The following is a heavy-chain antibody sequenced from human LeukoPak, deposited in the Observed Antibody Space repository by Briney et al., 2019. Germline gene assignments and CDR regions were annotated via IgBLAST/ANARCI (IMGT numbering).Heavy chain of an antibody. CDR2: ISSDGSNK. Sequence: PGGSLRLSCAASGFTFSRSPIHWVRQAPGKGLEWVAVISSDGSNKYFADSVKGRFTISRDNSQNTLYLQMNSLRVEDTAVYYCARGSYGSGIYQYTHSLPPDYWGQGTLVTVSS. D-gene: IGHD3-10*01. CDR1: GFTFSRSP. J-gene: IGHJ4*02. V-gene: IGHV3-30*04. CDR3: ARGSYGSGIYQYTHSLPPDY.